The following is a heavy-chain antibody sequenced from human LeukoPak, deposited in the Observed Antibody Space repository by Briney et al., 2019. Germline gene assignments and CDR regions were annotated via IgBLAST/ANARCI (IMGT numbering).Heavy chain of an antibody. CDR3: ARYHMLNRGVNWFDP. Sequence: PSETLSLTCTVSGGSISSGGYYWSWIRQPAGKGLEWIGRIYTSGTTKYNPSLNSRATISVDTSKNQFSLKLNSVTAADTAVYYCARYHMLNRGVNWFDPWGQGILVTVSS. J-gene: IGHJ5*02. D-gene: IGHD2-2*01. V-gene: IGHV4-61*02. CDR1: GGSISSGGYY. CDR2: IYTSGTT.